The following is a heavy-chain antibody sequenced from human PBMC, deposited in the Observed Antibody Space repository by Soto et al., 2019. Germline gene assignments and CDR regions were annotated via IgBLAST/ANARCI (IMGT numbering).Heavy chain of an antibody. CDR3: ARDRGGGSIFRGHYGMDV. J-gene: IGHJ6*02. CDR2: ISSSSSST. V-gene: IGHV3-11*06. CDR1: GFIFRDFY. Sequence: QVQLLESGGGLVKPGGSLRLSCAASGFIFRDFYMSWIRQVPGKGLEWLSKISSSSSSTDYADSVKGRFTISRDNAKNSLYLQMSSLRAEDTAVYYCARDRGGGSIFRGHYGMDVWGQGTTVTLSS. D-gene: IGHD3-3*01.